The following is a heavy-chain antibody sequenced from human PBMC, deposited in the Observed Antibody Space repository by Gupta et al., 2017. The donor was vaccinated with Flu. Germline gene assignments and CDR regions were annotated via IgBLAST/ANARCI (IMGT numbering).Heavy chain of an antibody. D-gene: IGHD3-3*01. Sequence: QVQLVQSGAEVKKPGSSVKVSCKASGGTFSSYAISGVRQAPGQGLEWMGGIIPIFGTANSAQKFQGRVTITADKSTSTAYMELSSLRSEDTAVYYCAIQLPITISRPHGVGDVWGQGTTVTVSS. CDR3: AIQLPITISRPHGVGDV. CDR1: GGTFSSYA. V-gene: IGHV1-69*06. J-gene: IGHJ6*02. CDR2: IIPIFGTA.